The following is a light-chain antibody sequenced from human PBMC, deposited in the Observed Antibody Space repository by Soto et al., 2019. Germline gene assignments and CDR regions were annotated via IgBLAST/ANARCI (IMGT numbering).Light chain of an antibody. Sequence: QSALTQPASVSGSPGQSITISCTGSSSDIGAYNYVSWYQQSPGKAPKLIIYEVSNRPSGVSNRFSGSKSGNTASLTISGLQAEDEADYHCSSYAGTTTLVFGGGTKLTVL. J-gene: IGLJ2*01. CDR3: SSYAGTTTLV. CDR2: EVS. V-gene: IGLV2-14*01. CDR1: SSDIGAYNY.